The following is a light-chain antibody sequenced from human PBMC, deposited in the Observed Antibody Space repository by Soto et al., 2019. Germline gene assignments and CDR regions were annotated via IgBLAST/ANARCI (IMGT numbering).Light chain of an antibody. CDR3: QQSDSTPPDT. J-gene: IGKJ2*01. CDR1: QSIGSH. V-gene: IGKV1-39*01. Sequence: DIQMTQFPSSLSASVGERVTITCRASQSIGSHLNWYQQRAGKAPKLLINGAFRLHGGVPSRFSGSGSGTDVTLTIINLQHEDYATYYCQQSDSTPPDTFGQGTKLDIK. CDR2: GAF.